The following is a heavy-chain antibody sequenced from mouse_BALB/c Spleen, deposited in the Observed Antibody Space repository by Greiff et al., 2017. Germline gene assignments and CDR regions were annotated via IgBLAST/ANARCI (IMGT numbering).Heavy chain of an antibody. CDR3: ERSSSLVRSYDIDY. CDR2: ISSGSSTI. CDR1: GFTFSSFG. V-gene: IGHV5-17*02. J-gene: IGHJ2*01. D-gene: IGHD1-2*01. Sequence: DVKLMESGGGLVQPGGSRKLSCAASGFTFSSFGMPWVRQAPEKGLEWVAYISSGSSTIYYADTVKGRFTISRDNPKNTLFLQMNSLRSEDTAMYYCERSSSLVRSYDIDYWGQGTTLTVSS.